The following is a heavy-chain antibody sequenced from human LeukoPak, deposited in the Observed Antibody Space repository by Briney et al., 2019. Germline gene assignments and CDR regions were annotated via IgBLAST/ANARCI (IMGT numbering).Heavy chain of an antibody. CDR3: AREVSEGFDF. Sequence: GGSLRLSCTASGFTFSGYSMDWIRQAPGKGLEWVSSFGTRSTSIYHAGSVKGRFAISRDNAKNSLYLQMNSLRAEDTALYYCAREVSEGFDFWGQGTLVTVSS. V-gene: IGHV3-21*01. CDR2: FGTRSTSI. CDR1: GFTFSGYS. J-gene: IGHJ4*02. D-gene: IGHD3-22*01.